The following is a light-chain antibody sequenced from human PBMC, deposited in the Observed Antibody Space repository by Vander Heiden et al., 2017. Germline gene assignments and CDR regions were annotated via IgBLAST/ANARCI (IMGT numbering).Light chain of an antibody. J-gene: IGKJ2*01. V-gene: IGKV1-5*03. CDR3: QQYNTYPYT. CDR1: QHINRW. CDR2: MAS. Sequence: DIQMTQSPSTLSASLGDRVTITCRASQHINRWLAWYQQKPGTAPKLLIYMASKLETGVPSRFSGSASGTEFSLTISSLQPDDFATFYCQQYNTYPYTFGQGTKLEIK.